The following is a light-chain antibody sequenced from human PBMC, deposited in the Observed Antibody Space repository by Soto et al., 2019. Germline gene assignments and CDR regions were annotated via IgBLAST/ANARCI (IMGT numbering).Light chain of an antibody. V-gene: IGLV2-14*01. CDR1: SSDVGRYNY. Sequence: QSVVTQPDSVSGSPGQSITISCTGTSSDVGRYNYVSWYQQHPGKAPKLILYEVTNRPSGVSSRFSGSKSGNTASLTITGLQADDEADYYCSTFGGSGVFGTGTQLTVL. CDR3: STFGGSGV. CDR2: EVT. J-gene: IGLJ1*01.